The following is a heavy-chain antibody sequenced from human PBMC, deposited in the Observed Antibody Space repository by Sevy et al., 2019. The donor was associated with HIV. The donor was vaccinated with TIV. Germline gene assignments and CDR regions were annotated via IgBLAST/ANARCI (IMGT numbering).Heavy chain of an antibody. Sequence: GGSLRLSCAASGFTFSSYGMHWVRQAPGKGLEWVAVIWYDGSNKYYADSVKGRFTISRDNSKNTLYLQMNSLRAEDTAVYYCARDRFEWDTAMPLYYGMDVWGQGTTVTVSS. CDR2: IWYDGSNK. J-gene: IGHJ6*02. V-gene: IGHV3-33*01. D-gene: IGHD5-18*01. CDR3: ARDRFEWDTAMPLYYGMDV. CDR1: GFTFSSYG.